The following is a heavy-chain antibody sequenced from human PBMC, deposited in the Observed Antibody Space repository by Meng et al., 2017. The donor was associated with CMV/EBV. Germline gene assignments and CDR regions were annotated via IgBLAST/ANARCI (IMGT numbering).Heavy chain of an antibody. V-gene: IGHV4-59*01. CDR3: ARASHYYDSSGPMTDAFDI. D-gene: IGHD3-22*01. J-gene: IGHJ3*02. Sequence: GSLRLSCTVSGGSISSYYWSWIRQPPGKGLEWIGYIYYSGSTNYNPSLKSRVTISVDTSKNQFSLKLSSVTAADTAVYYCARASHYYDSSGPMTDAFDIWGQGTMVTVSS. CDR1: GGSISSYY. CDR2: IYYSGST.